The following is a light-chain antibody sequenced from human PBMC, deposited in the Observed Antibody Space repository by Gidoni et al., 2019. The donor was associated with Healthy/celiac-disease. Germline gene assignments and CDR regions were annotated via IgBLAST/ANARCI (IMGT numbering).Light chain of an antibody. CDR2: DVS. V-gene: IGLV2-11*01. J-gene: IGLJ3*02. CDR1: SSDVGGYNY. Sequence: PGQSVTISCTGTSSDVGGYNYVSWYQQHPGKAPKLMIYDVSKRPSGVPDRFSGSKSGNTASLTISGLQAEDEADYYCCSYAGSYHWVFGGGTKLTVL. CDR3: CSYAGSYHWV.